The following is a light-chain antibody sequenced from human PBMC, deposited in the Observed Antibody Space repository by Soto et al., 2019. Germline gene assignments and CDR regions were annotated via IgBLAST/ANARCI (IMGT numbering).Light chain of an antibody. CDR3: SSYAGSSNV. CDR2: EVN. Sequence: QSALTQPPSASGSPGQSVAISCTGTSSDVGGYNYVSWYQQHPGKAPKLMIYEVNKRPSGVPDRFSGSKSGSTASLTVSGLQAEDEADYYCSSYAGSSNVFGTGTTVTVL. V-gene: IGLV2-8*01. CDR1: SSDVGGYNY. J-gene: IGLJ1*01.